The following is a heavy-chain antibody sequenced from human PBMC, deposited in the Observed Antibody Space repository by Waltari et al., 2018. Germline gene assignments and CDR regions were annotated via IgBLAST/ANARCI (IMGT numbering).Heavy chain of an antibody. CDR1: GGSFSSSSYH. Sequence: QLQLQESAPGLVKPSEPLSLPCPVPGGSFSSSSYHWGWIRQPPGKGLEWIGSIYYSGSTYYNPSLKSRVTISVDTSKNQFSLKLSSVTAADTAVYYCARVASGTESYWGQGTLVTVSS. CDR2: IYYSGST. V-gene: IGHV4-39*01. D-gene: IGHD2-2*01. J-gene: IGHJ4*02. CDR3: ARVASGTESY.